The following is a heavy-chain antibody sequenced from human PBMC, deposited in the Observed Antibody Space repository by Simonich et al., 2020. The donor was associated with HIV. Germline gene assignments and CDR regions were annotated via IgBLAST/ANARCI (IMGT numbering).Heavy chain of an antibody. V-gene: IGHV4-4*07. CDR2: IYTSGST. D-gene: IGHD2-2*01. J-gene: IGHJ5*02. CDR3: ARHMCSVISCSEGYNWFDP. CDR1: GGSISSYY. Sequence: QVQLQESGPGLVKPSETLSLICTVSGGSISSYYWSWIRQPAGKGLEWIGRIYTSGSTYSRPSLKGRVTISVDKSRNQFSLKLNSVTAADTAVYYCARHMCSVISCSEGYNWFDPWGQGTLVTVSS.